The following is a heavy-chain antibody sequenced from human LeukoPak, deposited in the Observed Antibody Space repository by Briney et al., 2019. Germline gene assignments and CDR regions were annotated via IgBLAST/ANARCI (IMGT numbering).Heavy chain of an antibody. Sequence: SETLSLTCTVSGGSISGYYWSWIRQSPGKGLEWVGYIYYTGSTNYNPSLKSRVTISLDTSKNQFSLKLSSVTAADTAVYYCASQRGYWSRDIDIWGQGTMVTVSS. CDR2: IYYTGST. CDR1: GGSISGYY. J-gene: IGHJ3*02. V-gene: IGHV4-59*01. CDR3: ASQRGYWSRDIDI. D-gene: IGHD2-15*01.